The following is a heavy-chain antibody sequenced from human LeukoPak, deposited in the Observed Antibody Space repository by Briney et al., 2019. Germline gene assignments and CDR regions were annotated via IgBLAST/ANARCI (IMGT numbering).Heavy chain of an antibody. CDR3: ARGQWFRAS. J-gene: IGHJ5*02. Sequence: ASETLSLTCAVYGGSFSGYYWTWIRQSPGRGLEWIGEVRYSGSATYNPSLKSRVTISVDTSINQFSLKMNSVTAADTAVYYCARGQWFRASWSRGTPVTVSS. CDR1: GGSFSGYY. D-gene: IGHD3-10*01. V-gene: IGHV4-34*01. CDR2: VRYSGSA.